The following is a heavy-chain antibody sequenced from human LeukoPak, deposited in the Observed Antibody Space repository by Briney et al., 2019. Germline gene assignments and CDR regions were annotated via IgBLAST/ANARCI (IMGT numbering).Heavy chain of an antibody. V-gene: IGHV3-53*01. CDR3: ARDSSYDSSGYLQPFDY. CDR1: GFTVSSNY. D-gene: IGHD3-22*01. Sequence: GGSLRLSCAASGFTVSSNYMSWVRQAPGKGLEWVSVIYSGGSTYYADSVKGRFTISRDNSKNTLYLQMNSLRAEDTAVYYCARDSSYDSSGYLQPFDYWGQGTLVTVSS. J-gene: IGHJ4*02. CDR2: IYSGGST.